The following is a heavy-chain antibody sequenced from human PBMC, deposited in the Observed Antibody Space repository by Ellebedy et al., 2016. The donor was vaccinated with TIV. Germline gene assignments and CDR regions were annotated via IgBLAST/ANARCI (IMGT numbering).Heavy chain of an antibody. CDR1: GFTFSSTW. V-gene: IGHV3-74*01. D-gene: IGHD2/OR15-2a*01. CDR2: ISSDGTGT. Sequence: GESLKISCAASGFTFSSTWRHWVRQAPGKGLVWVSRISSDGTGTSYADPMQGRFTTSRDNAKNTLYRQMNSLRAEDTAVYYCATVECNSKSCPGAFDIWGQGTMVTVSS. CDR3: ATVECNSKSCPGAFDI. J-gene: IGHJ3*02.